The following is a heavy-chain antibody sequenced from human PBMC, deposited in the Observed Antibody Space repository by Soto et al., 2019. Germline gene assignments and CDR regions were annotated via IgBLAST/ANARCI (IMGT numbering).Heavy chain of an antibody. CDR2: TYFRSKWYN. D-gene: IGHD5-12*01. CDR1: GDSVSSNTAS. CDR3: AKGDNLGPKTGYAFDP. J-gene: IGHJ5*02. V-gene: IGHV6-1*01. Sequence: SQTLSLTCAISGDSVSSNTASWNWIRQSPSRGLEWLGRTYFRSKWYNDYAVSVKSRIIINPDTSNNQFSLQLNSVPPEHTAVYFCAKGDNLGPKTGYAFDPWGQGIMVTVSS.